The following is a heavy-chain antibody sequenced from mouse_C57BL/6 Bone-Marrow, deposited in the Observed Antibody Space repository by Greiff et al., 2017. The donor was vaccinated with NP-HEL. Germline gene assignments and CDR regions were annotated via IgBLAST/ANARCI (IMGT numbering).Heavy chain of an antibody. D-gene: IGHD4-1*01. CDR2: INPSNGGT. CDR3: ARLSRGLGDWYFDV. CDR1: GYTFTSYW. J-gene: IGHJ1*03. Sequence: VQLQQPGTELVKPGASVKLSCKASGYTFTSYWMHWVKQRPGQGLEWIGNINPSNGGTNYNEKFKSKATLTVDKSSSTAYMQLSSLTSEDSAVYYCARLSRGLGDWYFDVWGTGTTVTVSS. V-gene: IGHV1-53*01.